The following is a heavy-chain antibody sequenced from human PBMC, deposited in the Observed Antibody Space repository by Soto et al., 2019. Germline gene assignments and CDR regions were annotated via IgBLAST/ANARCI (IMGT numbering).Heavy chain of an antibody. CDR1: GGSVSSGSYY. CDR2: IYYSGST. CDR3: ARMTTMTNFYYFDY. J-gene: IGHJ4*02. Sequence: QVQLPESGPGLVKPSETLSLTCTVSGGSVSSGSYYWSWIRQPPGKGLEWIGYIYYSGSTNYNPSLKSRVTISVDTSKNQFSLKLSSVTAADTAVYYCARMTTMTNFYYFDYWGQGTLVTVSS. D-gene: IGHD3-22*01. V-gene: IGHV4-61*01.